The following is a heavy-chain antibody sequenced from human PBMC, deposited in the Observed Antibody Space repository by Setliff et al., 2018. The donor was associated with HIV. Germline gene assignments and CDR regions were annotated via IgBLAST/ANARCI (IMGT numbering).Heavy chain of an antibody. CDR1: GYTFTSYA. Sequence: EASVKVSCKASGYTFTSYAMHWVRQAPGQRLEWMGWINAGNGNTKYSQKFQGRVTITRDTSASTAYMELSSLRSEDTAVYYCARPAGMLLYPFDAFDIWGQGTMVTVSS. D-gene: IGHD2-2*02. CDR3: ARPAGMLLYPFDAFDI. J-gene: IGHJ3*02. V-gene: IGHV1-3*01. CDR2: INAGNGNT.